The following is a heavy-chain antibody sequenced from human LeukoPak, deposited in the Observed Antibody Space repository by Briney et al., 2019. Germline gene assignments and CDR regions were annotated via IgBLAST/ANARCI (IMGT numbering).Heavy chain of an antibody. CDR2: INHSGST. J-gene: IGHJ4*02. CDR1: GGSISNYY. V-gene: IGHV4-34*01. CDR3: ARGGSMAAAD. D-gene: IGHD6-13*01. Sequence: SETLSLTCTVSGGSISNYYWSWIRQPPGKGLEWIGEINHSGSTNYNPSLKSRVTMSVDTSKNQFSLKLTSVTAADTAVYYCARGGSMAAADWGQGTLVTVSS.